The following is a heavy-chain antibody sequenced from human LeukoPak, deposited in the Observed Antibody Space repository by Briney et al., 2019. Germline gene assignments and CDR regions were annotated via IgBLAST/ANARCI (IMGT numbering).Heavy chain of an antibody. CDR1: GYTFTSYD. Sequence: ASVKVSCKASGYTFTSYDINWVRQATGQRLEWMGWMNPNSGNTGYAQKFQGRVTITRNTSISTAYMELSSLRSEDTAVYYCARDSRIAARRRWFDPWGQGTLVTVSS. V-gene: IGHV1-8*03. CDR2: MNPNSGNT. J-gene: IGHJ5*02. D-gene: IGHD6-6*01. CDR3: ARDSRIAARRRWFDP.